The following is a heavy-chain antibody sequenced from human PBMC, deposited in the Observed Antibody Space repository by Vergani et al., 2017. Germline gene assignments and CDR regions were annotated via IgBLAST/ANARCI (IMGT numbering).Heavy chain of an antibody. CDR3: ARHEVNYYDSSGYYWTDWFDP. CDR1: GGSISSGGYS. J-gene: IGHJ5*02. V-gene: IGHV4-30-2*01. CDR2: IYHSGST. Sequence: QLQLQESGSGLVKPSQTLSLTCAVSGGSISSGGYSWSWIRQPPGKGLEWIGYIYHSGSTYYNPSLKSRVTISVDRSKNQFSLKLSSVTAADTAVYYCARHEVNYYDSSGYYWTDWFDPWGQGTLVTVSS. D-gene: IGHD3-22*01.